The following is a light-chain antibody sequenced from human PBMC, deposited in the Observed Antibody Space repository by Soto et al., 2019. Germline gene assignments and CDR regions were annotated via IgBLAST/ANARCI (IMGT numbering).Light chain of an antibody. CDR2: GAS. Sequence: DIVMTQSPDSLAVSPGERATLSCRASQSVRSSFLAWYQQKPGQAPSLLIYGASTRATGIPDRFSGSGPGTDFTLTISRLEPEDFAVYYCQHFGDSPITFGQGTRLEIK. V-gene: IGKV3-20*01. CDR3: QHFGDSPIT. CDR1: QSVRSSF. J-gene: IGKJ5*01.